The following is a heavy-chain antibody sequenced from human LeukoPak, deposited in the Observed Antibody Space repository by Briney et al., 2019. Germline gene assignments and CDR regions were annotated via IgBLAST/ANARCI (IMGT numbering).Heavy chain of an antibody. V-gene: IGHV3-30*02. D-gene: IGHD6-19*01. CDR3: AKDRSSGRPLDY. Sequence: GGSLRLSCAASGFTFSSYGMHWVRQAPGKGLEWVTFIQYDGNNENYADSVKGRFTISRDNSKNTLYLQMNSLRVEDTAVYYCAKDRSSGRPLDYWGQGTLVTVSS. CDR2: IQYDGNNE. CDR1: GFTFSSYG. J-gene: IGHJ4*02.